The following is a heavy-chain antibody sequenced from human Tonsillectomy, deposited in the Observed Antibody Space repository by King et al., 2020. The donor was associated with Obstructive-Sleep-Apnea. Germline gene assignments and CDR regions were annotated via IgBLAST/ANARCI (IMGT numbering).Heavy chain of an antibody. J-gene: IGHJ5*02. CDR3: AREGAAGTNWFDP. Sequence: QLQESGPGLVKPSETLSLTCTVSGGSIGSSSYYWGWIRQPPGKGLEWIGSIYYSGRTYYNPSLKSRVTISVDTSKNQLSLKLSSVTAADTAVYYCAREGAAGTNWFDPWGQGTLVTVSS. V-gene: IGHV4-39*07. D-gene: IGHD6-13*01. CDR2: IYYSGRT. CDR1: GGSIGSSSYY.